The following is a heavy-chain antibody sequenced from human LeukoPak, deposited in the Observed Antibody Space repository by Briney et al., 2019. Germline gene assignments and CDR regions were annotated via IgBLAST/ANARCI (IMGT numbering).Heavy chain of an antibody. V-gene: IGHV1-69*05. D-gene: IGHD6-25*01. CDR3: ARVIAAGYFDY. J-gene: IGHJ4*02. CDR1: GGTFSSYA. CDR2: IIPIFGTA. Sequence: SVKVSCKAAGGTFSSYATSWVRQAPGQGLEWMGGIIPIFGTANYAQKFQGRVTITTDESTSTAYMELSSLRSEDTAVYYCARVIAAGYFDYWGQGTLVTVSS.